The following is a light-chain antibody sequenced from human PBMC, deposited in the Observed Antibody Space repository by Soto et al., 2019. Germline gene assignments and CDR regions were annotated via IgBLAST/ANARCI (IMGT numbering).Light chain of an antibody. CDR1: QGINNW. Sequence: DIQMTQSPSSVSASVGDRVTITCRASQGINNWLAWYQQKPGKAAEMLIYKASTLKSGVPSRFSGSGSGTEFTLTIISLQHDDFATYYCQHYNSYSEAFGQGTKVDIK. CDR3: QHYNSYSEA. J-gene: IGKJ1*01. CDR2: KAS. V-gene: IGKV1-5*03.